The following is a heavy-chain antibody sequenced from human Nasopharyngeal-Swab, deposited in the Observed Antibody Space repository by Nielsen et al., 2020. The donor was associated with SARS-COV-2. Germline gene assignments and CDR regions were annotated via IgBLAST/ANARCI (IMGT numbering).Heavy chain of an antibody. V-gene: IGHV3-33*05. CDR2: ISYDGSNK. CDR3: ARDDGGSSTWDFDY. CDR1: GFRFGSFG. D-gene: IGHD1-26*01. J-gene: IGHJ4*02. Sequence: GGSLRLSCAASGFRFGSFGMHWVRQAPGKGLEWVAVISYDGSNKYYADSVKGRFTISRDNSKNTLYLQMNSLRAEDTAVYYCARDDGGSSTWDFDYWGQGTLVTVSS.